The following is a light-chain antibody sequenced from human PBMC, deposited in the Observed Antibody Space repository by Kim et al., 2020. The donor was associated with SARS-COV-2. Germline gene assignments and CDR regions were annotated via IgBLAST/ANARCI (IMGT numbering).Light chain of an antibody. J-gene: IGKJ4*01. V-gene: IGKV3-15*01. CDR3: QQYNDWPPLT. CDR2: DAS. CDR1: ESIKRS. Sequence: SPGERATLSCRASESIKRSLAWYQQRPGQAPSLLIYDASTRAAGIPDRFSGSGSGTEFTLTISSLQSEDFGIYYCQQYNDWPPLTFGGGTKVDIK.